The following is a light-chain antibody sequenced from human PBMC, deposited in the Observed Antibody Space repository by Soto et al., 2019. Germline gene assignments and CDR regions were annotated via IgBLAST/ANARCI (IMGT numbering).Light chain of an antibody. CDR2: AAS. J-gene: IGKJ5*01. V-gene: IGKV1-39*01. Sequence: DIQMTQSPSSLSASVGDRFTIACRASQSISGYLNWYQQKPGKAPNLLIYAASSLQSGVPSRFSGSGSGTDFTLTINSLHPEDFATYYCQQSYSTPITFGQGTRLEIK. CDR3: QQSYSTPIT. CDR1: QSISGY.